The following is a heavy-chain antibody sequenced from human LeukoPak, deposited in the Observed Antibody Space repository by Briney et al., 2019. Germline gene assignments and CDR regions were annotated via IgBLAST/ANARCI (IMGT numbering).Heavy chain of an antibody. CDR1: GFTFSSYA. D-gene: IGHD3-10*01. Sequence: GGSLRLSCAASGFTFSSYAMHWVRQAPGKGLEWVAVISYDGSNKYYADSVKGRFTISRDNSKNTLYLQMNSLRAEDTAVYYCARGGGYGSAYFDYWGQGTLVTVSS. J-gene: IGHJ4*02. CDR2: ISYDGSNK. V-gene: IGHV3-30-3*01. CDR3: ARGGGYGSAYFDY.